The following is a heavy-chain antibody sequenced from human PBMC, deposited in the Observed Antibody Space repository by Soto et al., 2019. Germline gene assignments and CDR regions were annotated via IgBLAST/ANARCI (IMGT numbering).Heavy chain of an antibody. J-gene: IGHJ6*02. CDR1: GFTFSSYG. Sequence: QVQLVESGGGVVQPGRSLRLSCAASGFTFSSYGMHWVRQAPGKGLEWVAVISYDGSNKYYADSVKGRFTISRDNSKNTLYLQMNSVRAEDTAVYYCAKHAVYGSGSHYYYGMDVWGQGTTVTVSS. D-gene: IGHD3-10*01. V-gene: IGHV3-30*18. CDR3: AKHAVYGSGSHYYYGMDV. CDR2: ISYDGSNK.